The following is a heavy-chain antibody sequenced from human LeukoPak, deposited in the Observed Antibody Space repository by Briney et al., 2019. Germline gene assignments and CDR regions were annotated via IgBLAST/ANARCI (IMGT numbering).Heavy chain of an antibody. CDR1: GFTFSNFG. CDR2: ISYDGSNQ. Sequence: GGSLRLSCAASGFTFSNFGMHWVRQAPGKGLEWVALISYDGSNQYYADSVKGRFTVSRDNSKNTLSMQMNSLRVEDTAAYYCAKEVTSLDDWGQGALVTVSS. V-gene: IGHV3-30*18. D-gene: IGHD2-21*02. CDR3: AKEVTSLDD. J-gene: IGHJ4*02.